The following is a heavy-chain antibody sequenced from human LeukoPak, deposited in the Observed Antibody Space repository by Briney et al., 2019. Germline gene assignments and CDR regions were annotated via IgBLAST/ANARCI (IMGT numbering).Heavy chain of an antibody. Sequence: GGSLRLSCAASGFTFSSYNMNWVRQAPGKGLEWVSSISTSSNYIYYADSVKGRFTISRDNAKNSLYLQMNSLRAEDTAAYYCARDRSAPPPDYWGQGTLVTVSS. CDR2: ISTSSNYI. J-gene: IGHJ4*02. CDR3: ARDRSAPPPDY. V-gene: IGHV3-21*01. CDR1: GFTFSSYN.